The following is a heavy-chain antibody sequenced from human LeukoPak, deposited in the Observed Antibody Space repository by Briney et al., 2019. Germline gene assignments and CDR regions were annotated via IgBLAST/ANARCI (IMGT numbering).Heavy chain of an antibody. CDR1: GATFSSYA. CDR2: IIPIFGTS. CDR3: ARDRSEGGWPDAFDI. V-gene: IGHV1-69*05. D-gene: IGHD1-26*01. Sequence: SVKVSCKASGATFSSYAINWVRQAPGQGLEWMGGIIPIFGTSHYAQKFQGRVTITTDESTSTDYMELRSLRYEDTAVYYCARDRSEGGWPDAFDIWGQGTMVTVSS. J-gene: IGHJ3*02.